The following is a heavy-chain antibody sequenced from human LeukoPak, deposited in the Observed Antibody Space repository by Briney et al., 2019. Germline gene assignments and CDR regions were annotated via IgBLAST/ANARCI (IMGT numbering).Heavy chain of an antibody. CDR3: ARDPLAVAASPNFDY. D-gene: IGHD6-19*01. CDR2: ISSSSSYI. J-gene: IGHJ4*02. V-gene: IGHV3-21*01. Sequence: PGGSLRLSCAASGFTFSSYSMTWVRQAPGKGLEWVSSISSSSSYIYYADSVKGRFTISRDNAKNSLYLQMNSLRAEDTAVYYCARDPLAVAASPNFDYWGQGTLVTVSS. CDR1: GFTFSSYS.